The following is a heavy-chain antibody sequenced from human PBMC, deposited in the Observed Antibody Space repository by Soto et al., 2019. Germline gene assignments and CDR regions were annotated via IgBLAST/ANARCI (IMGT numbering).Heavy chain of an antibody. CDR2: ISTYSGDT. V-gene: IGHV1-18*01. D-gene: IGHD5-12*01. Sequence: QVHLVQSGVEVKTPGASVKVSCQASGYTFFTYDISWVRQAPGQGLEWMGWISTYSGDTKYAQKLQGRVTMTTDTSTTTAYLELRSLRSDDTAVYYCARHHGPTTSEKWFERWGQGPRVPVSS. CDR3: ARHHGPTTSEKWFER. CDR1: GYTFFTYD. J-gene: IGHJ5*02.